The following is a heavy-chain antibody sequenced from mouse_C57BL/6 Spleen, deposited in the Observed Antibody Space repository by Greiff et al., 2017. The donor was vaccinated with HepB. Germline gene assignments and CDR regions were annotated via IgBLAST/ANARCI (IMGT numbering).Heavy chain of an antibody. CDR2: INPSSGYT. V-gene: IGHV1-7*01. CDR3: TRWTTVVGTPFAY. D-gene: IGHD1-1*01. CDR1: GYTFTSYW. Sequence: QVQLQQSGAELAKPGASVKLSCKASGYTFTSYWMHWVKQRPGQGLEWIGYINPSSGYTKYKQKFKDKATYTADKSSSTAYMQLSSLTYEDSAVYYCTRWTTVVGTPFAYWGQGTLVTVSA. J-gene: IGHJ3*01.